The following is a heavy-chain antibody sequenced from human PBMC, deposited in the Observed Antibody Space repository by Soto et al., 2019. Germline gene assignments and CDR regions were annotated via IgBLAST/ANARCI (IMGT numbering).Heavy chain of an antibody. CDR3: ARVVTGFDD. CDR2: IYSITIT. Sequence: GSLRLSCAASGFTVSSNKMSWVRQAPGKRLDCVSLIYSITITYYADSLKGRFTISRDNSKNTLYLQMNSLSAEDTAVYYCARVVTGFDDWGHGRLVTVSS. V-gene: IGHV3-53*01. D-gene: IGHD2-21*02. CDR1: GFTVSSNK. J-gene: IGHJ4*01.